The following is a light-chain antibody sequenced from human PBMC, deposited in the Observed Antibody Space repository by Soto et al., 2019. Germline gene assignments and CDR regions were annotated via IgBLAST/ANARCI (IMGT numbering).Light chain of an antibody. CDR3: QKYNSAPLT. Sequence: EMQMTQAPSSLSAYVGDSFTLTCRTSQTVNNYISWFQQKPGKIPNLLIYAASTLQAGVPSRFSGSGSGTDFTLTISSLQPEDVAAYYCQKYNSAPLTFGGGTKVDIK. J-gene: IGKJ4*01. CDR2: AAS. CDR1: QTVNNY. V-gene: IGKV1-27*01.